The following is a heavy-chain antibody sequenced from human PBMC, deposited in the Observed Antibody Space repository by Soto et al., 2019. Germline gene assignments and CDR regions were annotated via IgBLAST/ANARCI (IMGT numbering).Heavy chain of an antibody. Sequence: ASVKVSCKASGYTFTNYYMHWVRQAPGQGLEWMGIINPSGGSIKYAQKFQGRVTMTRDTSTSTVYMDLSSLRSEDTAVYYCARDVARIASAGTALYYFDYWGQGTLVTVSS. CDR1: GYTFTNYY. CDR3: ARDVARIASAGTALYYFDY. D-gene: IGHD6-13*01. CDR2: INPSGGSI. J-gene: IGHJ4*02. V-gene: IGHV1-46*03.